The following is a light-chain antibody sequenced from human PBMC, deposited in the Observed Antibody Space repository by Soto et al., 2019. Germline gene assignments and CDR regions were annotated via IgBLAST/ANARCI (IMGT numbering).Light chain of an antibody. V-gene: IGLV1-40*01. Sequence: QSVLTQPPSVSGAPGQRVTISCAGSSSNIGAGYDVHWYQRRPGAAPKLLIYGDSNRPSGVPDRFSGSKSGTSASLAITGLQAVDEADYYCQSYDSSLSGYVFGTGTKVT. CDR3: QSYDSSLSGYV. J-gene: IGLJ1*01. CDR2: GDS. CDR1: SSNIGAGYD.